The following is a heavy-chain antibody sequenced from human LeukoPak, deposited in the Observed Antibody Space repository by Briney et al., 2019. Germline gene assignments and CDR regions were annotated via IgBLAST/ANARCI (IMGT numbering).Heavy chain of an antibody. V-gene: IGHV1-58*02. CDR3: AALYNFGSGSYSPIDY. D-gene: IGHD3-10*01. CDR2: IVVGSGNT. Sequence: SVKVSCKASGFTFTRSAMQWVRQARGQRLEWIGWIVVGSGNTNYAQKFQERVTITRDMSTSTAHMELSSLRSEDTAVYYCAALYNFGSGSYSPIDYWGQGTLVTVSS. CDR1: GFTFTRSA. J-gene: IGHJ4*02.